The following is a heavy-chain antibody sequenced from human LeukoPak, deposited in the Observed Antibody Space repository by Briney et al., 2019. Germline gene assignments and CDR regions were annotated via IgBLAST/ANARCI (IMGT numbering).Heavy chain of an antibody. CDR3: ARDGRPLDY. CDR1: EFTFSNYW. V-gene: IGHV3-74*01. Sequence: PGGSLRLSCAVSEFTFSNYWMHWVRQAPGKGLVWVSRINTDGSSTNYADSVKGRFTISRDNAKNSLYLQMNSLRVEDTAVYYCARDGRPLDYWGQGTLVTVSS. CDR2: INTDGSST. J-gene: IGHJ4*02.